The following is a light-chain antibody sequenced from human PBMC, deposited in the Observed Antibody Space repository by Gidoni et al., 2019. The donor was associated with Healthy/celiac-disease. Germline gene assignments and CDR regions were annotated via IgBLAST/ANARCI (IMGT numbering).Light chain of an antibody. CDR1: QSLLNSNGYSY. J-gene: IGKJ1*01. Sequence: DIVMTQSPLSLPVTPGEPASISCRSSQSLLNSNGYSYLDWYLQKPGQAPQLLIYLGSNRASGVPDRFSGSGSGTDFTLKISRVEAEDVGVYYCMQAIQTPRTFGQGTKVEIK. V-gene: IGKV2-28*01. CDR2: LGS. CDR3: MQAIQTPRT.